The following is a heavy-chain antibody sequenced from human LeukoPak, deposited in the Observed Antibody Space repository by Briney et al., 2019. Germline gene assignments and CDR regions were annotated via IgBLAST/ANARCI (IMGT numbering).Heavy chain of an antibody. D-gene: IGHD3-22*01. CDR2: ISGSGGST. Sequence: GGSLRLSCAASGFTFSSYWMSWVRQAPGKGLEWVSAISGSGGSTYYADSVKGRFTISRDNSKNTLYLQMNSLRAEDTAVYYCAKVQMSSSGYLEGADYWGQGTLVTVSS. CDR3: AKVQMSSSGYLEGADY. J-gene: IGHJ4*02. CDR1: GFTFSSYW. V-gene: IGHV3-23*01.